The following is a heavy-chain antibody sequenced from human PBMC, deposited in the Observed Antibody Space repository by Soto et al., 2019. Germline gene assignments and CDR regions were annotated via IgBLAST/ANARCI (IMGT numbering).Heavy chain of an antibody. J-gene: IGHJ4*02. D-gene: IGHD3-3*01. Sequence: QVQLVQSGAEVKKPGASVKVSCKASGYTFTSYAMHWVRQAPGQRLEWMGWINAGNGNTKYSQKFQGRVTITRDTSASTAYMELSSLRSEDTAVYYCARGDTIFGVVIDNYYFDYWGQGTLVTVSS. V-gene: IGHV1-3*01. CDR1: GYTFTSYA. CDR3: ARGDTIFGVVIDNYYFDY. CDR2: INAGNGNT.